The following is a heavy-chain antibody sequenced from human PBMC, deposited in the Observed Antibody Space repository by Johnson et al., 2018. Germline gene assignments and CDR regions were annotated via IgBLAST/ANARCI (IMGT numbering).Heavy chain of an antibody. J-gene: IGHJ6*03. D-gene: IGHD1/OR15-1a*01. CDR1: GFTVSSYH. Sequence: VQLQESGGGLVQPGGSLRLSCAASGFTVSSYHMAWVRQAPGKGLEWVSVIFSNDDLYYAESVTGRFTFSRDNSRNTVSLQMNSLGLEDTAVFDCETMESHHSGGAHYYYMDVWGKGTTVTVSS. CDR2: IFSNDDL. CDR3: ETMESHHSGGAHYYYMDV. V-gene: IGHV3-66*02.